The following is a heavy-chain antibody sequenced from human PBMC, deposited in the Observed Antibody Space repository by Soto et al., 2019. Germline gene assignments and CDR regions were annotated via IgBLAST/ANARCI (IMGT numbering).Heavy chain of an antibody. D-gene: IGHD3-22*01. CDR1: GYTSTAYG. CDR3: ARYKIVVPWQGTQPVAMDV. CDR2: ISVYNGDT. Sequence: ASVKVSCKASGYTSTAYGVSWVRQAPGQGLEWMGWISVYNGDTKYAQKLQGRVTMTTDTSTNTAYMELRSLRSDDTAVYYCARYKIVVPWQGTQPVAMDVWGQGTTVTVSS. J-gene: IGHJ6*02. V-gene: IGHV1-18*01.